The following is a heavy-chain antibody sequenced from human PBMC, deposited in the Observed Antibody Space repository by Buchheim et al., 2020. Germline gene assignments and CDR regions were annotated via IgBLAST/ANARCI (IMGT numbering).Heavy chain of an antibody. CDR3: ARRARFDYYDSSGYSPIYYYYGMDV. Sequence: QVQLVQSGAEVKKPGSSVKVSCKASGGTFSSYAISWVRQAPGQGLEWMGGIIPIFGTANYAQKFQGRVTITADKSTSTAYMELSSLRSEDTAVYYCARRARFDYYDSSGYSPIYYYYGMDVWGQGTT. CDR1: GGTFSSYA. D-gene: IGHD3-22*01. J-gene: IGHJ6*02. V-gene: IGHV1-69*06. CDR2: IIPIFGTA.